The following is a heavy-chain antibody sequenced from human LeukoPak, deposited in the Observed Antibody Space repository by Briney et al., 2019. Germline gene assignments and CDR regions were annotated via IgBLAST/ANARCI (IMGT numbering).Heavy chain of an antibody. Sequence: GQSVKISCKASGSTFTNSWIAWVRQMDVKGLEWMGIIYPGDSDTRYSPSFQGQVTISADKSISTAYLQWSSLKASDTAMYYCARLTGDWFDPWGQGTLVTVSS. D-gene: IGHD3-10*01. J-gene: IGHJ5*02. CDR1: GSTFTNSW. CDR3: ARLTGDWFDP. CDR2: IYPGDSDT. V-gene: IGHV5-51*01.